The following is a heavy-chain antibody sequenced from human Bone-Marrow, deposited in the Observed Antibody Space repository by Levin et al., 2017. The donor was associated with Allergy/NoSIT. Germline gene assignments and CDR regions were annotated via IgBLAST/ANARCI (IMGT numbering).Heavy chain of an antibody. J-gene: IGHJ4*02. V-gene: IGHV3-9*01. CDR1: GFTFDDYA. D-gene: IGHD3-22*01. CDR2: ISWNSGSI. Sequence: GGSLRLSCAASGFTFDDYAMHWVRQAPGKGLEWVSGISWNSGSIGYADSVKGRFTISRDNAKNSLYLQMNILRAEDTALYYCAKDTYDSSGYSHFDYWGQGTLVTVSS. CDR3: AKDTYDSSGYSHFDY.